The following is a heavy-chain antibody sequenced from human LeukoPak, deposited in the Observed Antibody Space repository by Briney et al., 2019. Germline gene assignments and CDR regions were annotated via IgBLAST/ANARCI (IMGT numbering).Heavy chain of an antibody. V-gene: IGHV3-23*01. CDR3: AKERGYSYGLGGEFDY. J-gene: IGHJ4*02. CDR2: ISGSGGST. Sequence: GGSLRLSCAASGFTFSSYAMSWVRQAPGKGLEWVSAISGSGGSTYYADSVKGRFTISRDNSKNTLYLQMNSLRAEDTTVYYCAKERGYSYGLGGEFDYWGQGTLVTVPS. D-gene: IGHD5-18*01. CDR1: GFTFSSYA.